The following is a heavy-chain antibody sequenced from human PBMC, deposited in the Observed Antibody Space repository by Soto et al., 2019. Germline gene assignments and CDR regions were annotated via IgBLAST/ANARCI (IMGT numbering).Heavy chain of an antibody. Sequence: GRSVRLSCAASGFTFSSYWMSLVRQAPGKGLEWVANIKQDGSEKYYVDSVKGRFTISRDNAKNSLYLQMNSLRAEDTAVYYCARELRFLEWLSNNWFEPPGKGTLVTVSS. V-gene: IGHV3-7*01. J-gene: IGHJ5*02. CDR3: ARELRFLEWLSNNWFEP. CDR2: IKQDGSEK. D-gene: IGHD3-3*01. CDR1: GFTFSSYW.